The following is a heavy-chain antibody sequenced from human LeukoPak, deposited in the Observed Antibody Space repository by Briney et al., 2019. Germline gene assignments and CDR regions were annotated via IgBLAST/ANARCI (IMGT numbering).Heavy chain of an antibody. D-gene: IGHD4-11*01. V-gene: IGHV4-38-2*01. CDR2: IYYSGNT. CDR3: ARRYSNYFFDY. Sequence: SETLSLTCGVSGYSITNGYYWAWIRQPPGKGLEWIGNIYYSGNTYYNPSLKGRVTISVDTSKNQFSLMLSSVTAADTAVYYCARRYSNYFFDYWGQGTLVTVSS. CDR1: GYSITNGYY. J-gene: IGHJ4*02.